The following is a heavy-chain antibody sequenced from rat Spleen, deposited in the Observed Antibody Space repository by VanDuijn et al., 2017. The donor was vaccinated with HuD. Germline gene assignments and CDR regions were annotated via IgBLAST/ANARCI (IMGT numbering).Heavy chain of an antibody. CDR3: ARAGYLRDWYFDF. CDR2: ISYDGSST. CDR1: GFTFSNYG. D-gene: IGHD2-2*01. Sequence: EVQLVESGGGLVQPGRSMKLSCAASGFTFSNYGLAWVRQAPKKGLEWVAYISYDGSSTYYGDSVKGRFTISRDNAKSSLYLQMDNLRSEDTATYYCARAGYLRDWYFDFWGPGTMVTVSS. J-gene: IGHJ1*01. V-gene: IGHV5-22*01.